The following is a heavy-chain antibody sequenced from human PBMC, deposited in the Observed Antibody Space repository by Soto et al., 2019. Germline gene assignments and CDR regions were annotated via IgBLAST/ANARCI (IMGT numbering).Heavy chain of an antibody. Sequence: EVQLLESGGGLVQPGGSLRLSCAASEFTFSYYAMSWVRQAPGKGLEWVSTISHIGSRTFYADSVKGRFTISRDNSNNTMYLQMSSLRAEDTSVYYCVNKGGRYEDAFDILGQGTLITVSS. D-gene: IGHD5-12*01. CDR2: ISHIGSRT. CDR3: VNKGGRYEDAFDI. V-gene: IGHV3-23*01. J-gene: IGHJ3*02. CDR1: EFTFSYYA.